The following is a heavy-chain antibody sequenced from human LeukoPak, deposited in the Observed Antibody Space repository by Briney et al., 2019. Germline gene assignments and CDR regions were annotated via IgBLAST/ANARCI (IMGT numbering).Heavy chain of an antibody. D-gene: IGHD2-2*01. J-gene: IGHJ4*02. V-gene: IGHV1-2*04. CDR3: ARAGRYCSSTSYYHFDY. CDR1: GYTFTGYY. Sequence: ASVKVSCKASGYTFTGYYMHWVRQAPGQGLEWMGWINPNSGGTNYAQKFQGWVTMTRDTSISTAYMELSRLRSDDTAVYYCARAGRYCSSTSYYHFDYWGQGTLVTVSS. CDR2: INPNSGGT.